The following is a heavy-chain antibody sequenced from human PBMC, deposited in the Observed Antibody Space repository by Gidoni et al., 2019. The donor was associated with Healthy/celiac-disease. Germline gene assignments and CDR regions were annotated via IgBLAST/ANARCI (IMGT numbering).Heavy chain of an antibody. Sequence: QVQLQESGPGLVKPSGTLSLTCAVSGGSISRSNWWSWVRQPPGKGLEWIGEIYHSGSTNYNPSLKSRVTISVDKSKNQFSLKLSSVTAADTAVYYCARWTYYYDSSGYYPPMIPFDIWGQGTMVTVSS. CDR3: ARWTYYYDSSGYYPPMIPFDI. CDR2: IYHSGST. CDR1: GGSISRSNW. D-gene: IGHD3-22*01. J-gene: IGHJ3*02. V-gene: IGHV4-4*02.